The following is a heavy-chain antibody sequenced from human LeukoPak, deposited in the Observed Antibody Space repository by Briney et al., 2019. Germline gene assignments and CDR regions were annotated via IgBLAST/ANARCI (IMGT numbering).Heavy chain of an antibody. D-gene: IGHD2-15*01. CDR3: TRLARGGSYCFDE. J-gene: IGHJ4*02. CDR1: GYTFTGYY. CDR2: INPNSGAT. Sequence: ASVKVSCKASGYTFTGYYMHWVRQAPGQGLEWMGWINPNSGATNYAQQFQGRVTMTRDTSINTAFMELGTLRSDDTAVYYCTRLARGGSYCFDEWGLGIRVIVSS. V-gene: IGHV1-2*02.